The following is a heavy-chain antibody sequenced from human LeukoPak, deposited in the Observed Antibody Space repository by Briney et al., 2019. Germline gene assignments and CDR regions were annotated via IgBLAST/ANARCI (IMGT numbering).Heavy chain of an antibody. D-gene: IGHD4-17*01. V-gene: IGHV1-24*01. CDR3: ATVTLSDYVEVYYYYGMDV. Sequence: ASVKVSCKVSGYTLTELSMHWVRQAPGKGLEWMEGFDPEDGETIYAQKFQGRVTMTEDTSTDTAYMELSSLRSEDTAVYYCATVTLSDYVEVYYYYGMDVWGQGTTVTVSS. CDR2: FDPEDGET. CDR1: GYTLTELS. J-gene: IGHJ6*02.